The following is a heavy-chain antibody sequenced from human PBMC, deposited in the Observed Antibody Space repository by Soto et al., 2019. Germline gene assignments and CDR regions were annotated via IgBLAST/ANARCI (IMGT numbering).Heavy chain of an antibody. D-gene: IGHD3-3*02. V-gene: IGHV4-59*01. J-gene: IGHJ4*02. Sequence: SETLFLTCTVSCGSSGSFYWSFIRQTPGVTLEWIGYIYASRATTYNPSLESRITMSVDIPNNEFSLDLTSVTAADTAVYYCARSHSFDGSIYHYYFDFWGQGTLVTVSS. CDR1: CGSSGSFY. CDR3: ARSHSFDGSIYHYYFDF. CDR2: IYASRAT.